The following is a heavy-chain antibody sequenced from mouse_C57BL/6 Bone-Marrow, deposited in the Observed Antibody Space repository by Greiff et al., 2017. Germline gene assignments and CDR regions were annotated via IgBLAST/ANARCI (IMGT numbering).Heavy chain of an antibody. CDR2: IYPRSGNT. D-gene: IGHD1-1*01. CDR1: GYTFTSYG. CDR3: ARGSSYGNYLDY. V-gene: IGHV1-81*01. J-gene: IGHJ2*01. Sequence: QVQLQQSGAELARPGASVKLSCKASGYTFTSYGISWVKQRTGQGLEWIGEIYPRSGNTYYNEKFKGKATLTADKSSSTAYMGLRSLTSDDSAVYFCARGSSYGNYLDYWGQGTTLTVSS.